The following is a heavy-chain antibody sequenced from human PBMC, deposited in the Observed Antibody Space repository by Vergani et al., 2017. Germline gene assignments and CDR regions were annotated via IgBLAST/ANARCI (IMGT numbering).Heavy chain of an antibody. Sequence: QVQLVQSGAEVKKPGSSVKVSCKASGGAFSSYAISWVRQAPGQGLEWMGGIIPIFGTANYAQKFQGRVTITADESTCTAYMELSSLRSEDTAVYYCASLRTTGTDYYYYYMDVWGKGTTVTVSS. D-gene: IGHD1-1*01. V-gene: IGHV1-69*01. CDR1: GGAFSSYA. J-gene: IGHJ6*03. CDR3: ASLRTTGTDYYYYYMDV. CDR2: IIPIFGTA.